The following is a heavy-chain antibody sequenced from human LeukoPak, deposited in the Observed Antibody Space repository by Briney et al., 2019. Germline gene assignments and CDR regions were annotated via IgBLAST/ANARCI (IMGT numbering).Heavy chain of an antibody. D-gene: IGHD4-17*01. CDR2: IYYSGST. CDR1: GGSISSGGYY. CDR3: AAYGDYVGYYYYYGMDV. J-gene: IGHJ6*02. V-gene: IGHV4-31*03. Sequence: SETLSLTCTVSGGSISSGGYYWSWIRQHPGKGLEWIGYIYYSGSTYYNPSLKSRVTISVDTSKNQFSLKLSSVTAADTAVYYCAAYGDYVGYYYYYGMDVWGQGTTVTVSS.